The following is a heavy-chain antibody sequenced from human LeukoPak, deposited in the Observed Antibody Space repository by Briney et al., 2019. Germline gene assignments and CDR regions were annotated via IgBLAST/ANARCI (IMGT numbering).Heavy chain of an antibody. D-gene: IGHD3-10*01. CDR3: AREYLSEFMVRGVGEFDY. J-gene: IGHJ4*02. CDR1: GYTFTGYY. Sequence: ASVKVSCKASGYTFTGYYMHWARQAPGQGLEWMGWISAYNGKTNYAQKLQGRVTMTTDTSTSTAYMELRSLRSDDTAVYYCAREYLSEFMVRGVGEFDYWGQGTLVTVSS. V-gene: IGHV1-18*04. CDR2: ISAYNGKT.